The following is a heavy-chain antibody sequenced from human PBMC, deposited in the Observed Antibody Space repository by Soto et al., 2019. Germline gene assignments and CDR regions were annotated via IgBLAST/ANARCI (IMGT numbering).Heavy chain of an antibody. CDR1: SDSVSHYF. D-gene: IGHD6-13*01. J-gene: IGHJ4*02. Sequence: SETLSLTCTVSSDSVSHYFWSWIRQAPGKGLEWIAFKYDTGSTNYNPSLKGRVSTSVDASTNQISLTVNSVTAADTAVYYCARGWSSSWPYWGQGILVTVSS. CDR2: KYDTGST. V-gene: IGHV4-59*02. CDR3: ARGWSSSWPY.